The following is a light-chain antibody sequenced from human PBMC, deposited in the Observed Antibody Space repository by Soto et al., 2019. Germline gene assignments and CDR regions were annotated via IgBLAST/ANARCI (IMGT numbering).Light chain of an antibody. Sequence: QSVLAQPPSASGTAGQVVTISCSGGDSNIGSNSVYRYQHLPRMAPKLLIYYNNQRPSGVPDRFSGSRSGTSASLAIVGLRSEDEAVYYCAAWDASLSACVFGNGTKVTAL. J-gene: IGLJ1*01. CDR2: YNN. CDR1: DSNIGSNS. V-gene: IGLV1-47*02. CDR3: AAWDASLSACV.